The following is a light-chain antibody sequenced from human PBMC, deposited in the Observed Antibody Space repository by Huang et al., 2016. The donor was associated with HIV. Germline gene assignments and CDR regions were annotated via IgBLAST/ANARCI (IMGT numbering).Light chain of an antibody. Sequence: ERVMTQSPDTLSVSPGERATLYCRASQYVSSNLAWYQPKPGQAPRLLVYGASTRVIDIPARCSGSGSGTEFTLTISSLQSEDSAVYYCQQYNNWPRTFGQGTKLEIK. CDR2: GAS. J-gene: IGKJ2*01. V-gene: IGKV3-15*01. CDR3: QQYNNWPRT. CDR1: QYVSSN.